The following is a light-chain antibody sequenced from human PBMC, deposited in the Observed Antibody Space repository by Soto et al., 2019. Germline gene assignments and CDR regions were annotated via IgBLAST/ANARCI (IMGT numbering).Light chain of an antibody. J-gene: IGKJ5*01. CDR3: QQYNNWPPIT. V-gene: IGKV3-15*01. CDR1: QSISSN. CDR2: RTS. Sequence: EIVITQSPTTPSVSPGERATLSCRASQSISSNLAWYQQKPGQAPRLLMFRTSSRATGFPARFSGSGSGTEFNLTISSLQSEDFGVHYCQQYNNWPPITFGQGTRLEIK.